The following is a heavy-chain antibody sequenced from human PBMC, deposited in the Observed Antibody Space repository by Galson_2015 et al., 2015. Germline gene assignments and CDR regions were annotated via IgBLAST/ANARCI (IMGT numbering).Heavy chain of an antibody. J-gene: IGHJ4*02. CDR1: GYRFTNYW. D-gene: IGHD2-2*01. Sequence: QSGAEVKKPGESLKISCKGSGYRFTNYWIGWVRQMPGKGLEWMGIIYPGDSDTRYSPSFQGQVTISADKSISTAYLQWSSLKASDTAMYYCARHLVVVPAAIQLDYWGQGTLVTVSS. CDR3: ARHLVVVPAAIQLDY. CDR2: IYPGDSDT. V-gene: IGHV5-51*01.